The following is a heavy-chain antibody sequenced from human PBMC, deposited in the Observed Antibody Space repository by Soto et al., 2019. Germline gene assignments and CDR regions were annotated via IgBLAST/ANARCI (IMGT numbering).Heavy chain of an antibody. Sequence: SETLSLTCTVSGGSISSSSYYWGWIRQPPGKGLEWIGSIYYSGSTYYNPSLKSRVTISVDTSKNQFSLKLSSVTAADTAVYYCARAANPFGGVIVLRWFDPWGQGTLVTVSS. CDR1: GGSISSSSYY. CDR3: ARAANPFGGVIVLRWFDP. CDR2: IYYSGST. V-gene: IGHV4-39*01. D-gene: IGHD3-16*02. J-gene: IGHJ5*02.